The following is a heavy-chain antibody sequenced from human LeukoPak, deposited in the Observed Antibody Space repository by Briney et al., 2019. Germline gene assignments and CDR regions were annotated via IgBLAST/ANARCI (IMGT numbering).Heavy chain of an antibody. CDR3: AKDRQQQLDLDY. J-gene: IGHJ4*02. D-gene: IGHD6-13*01. CDR1: GFTSSSYG. Sequence: LSCAAXGFTSSSYGMHWVRQAPGKGLEWVAVISYDGSNKYYADSVKGRFTISRDNSKNTLYLQMNSLRAEDTAVYYCAKDRQQQLDLDYWGQGTLVTVSS. V-gene: IGHV3-30*18. CDR2: ISYDGSNK.